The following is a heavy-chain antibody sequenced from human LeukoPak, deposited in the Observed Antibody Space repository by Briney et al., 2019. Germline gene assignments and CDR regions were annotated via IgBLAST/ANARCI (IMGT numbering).Heavy chain of an antibody. D-gene: IGHD3-16*01. CDR2: INPNSGGT. J-gene: IGHJ4*02. CDR3: ARASPYVWGSYSDY. CDR1: GYTFTGYY. Sequence: ASVKVSCQAFGYTFTGYYMHWVRQAPGQGLEWMGWINPNSGGTNYAQKFQGRVTMTRDTSISTAYMELSRLRSDDTAVYYCARASPYVWGSYSDYWGQGTLVTVSS. V-gene: IGHV1-2*02.